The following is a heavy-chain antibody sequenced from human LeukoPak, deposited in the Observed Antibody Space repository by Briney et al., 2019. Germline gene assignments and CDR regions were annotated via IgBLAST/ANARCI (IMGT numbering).Heavy chain of an antibody. CDR2: IYYSGST. Sequence: SETLSLTCTVSGGSISSTNYYWAWIRQPPGKGLEWIGNIYYSGSTYYNPSLKSRVTISVDRSKNQFSLKLSSVTAADTAVYYCASDCSSTSCFDAFDIWGQGTMVTVSS. CDR3: ASDCSSTSCFDAFDI. J-gene: IGHJ3*02. D-gene: IGHD2-2*01. V-gene: IGHV4-39*07. CDR1: GGSISSTNYY.